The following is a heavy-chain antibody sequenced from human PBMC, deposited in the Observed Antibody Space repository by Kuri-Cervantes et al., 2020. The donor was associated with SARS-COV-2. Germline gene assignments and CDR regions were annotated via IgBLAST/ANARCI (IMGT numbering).Heavy chain of an antibody. CDR3: AKDHFGVHDF. V-gene: IGHV3-30*18. Sequence: GGSLRLSCVASGFNFSRTDMHWVRQAPGKGLEWVAVISYDGKKKKCIGSGKGRFTISRDNSQNTVYLRMTNLRSEDTAMYYCAKDHFGVHDFWGQGSLVTVSS. J-gene: IGHJ4*02. CDR2: ISYDGKKK. D-gene: IGHD2-21*01. CDR1: GFNFSRTD.